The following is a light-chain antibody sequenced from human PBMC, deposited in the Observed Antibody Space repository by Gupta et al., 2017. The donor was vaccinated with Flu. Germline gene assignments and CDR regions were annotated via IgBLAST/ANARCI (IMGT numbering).Light chain of an antibody. CDR2: DVS. J-gene: IGLJ1*01. CDR3: CSYAANYHIV. V-gene: IGLV2-11*01. CDR1: SSDVGGYNY. Sequence: QAALTQPRSVSGSPGQSVTISCTGTSSDVGGYNYVSWYQQHPGKAPSLMIFDVSKRPSGVPDRFAGSKSSNTASLTSSGLQAEDEADYYCCSYAANYHIVFGTGTKVTVL.